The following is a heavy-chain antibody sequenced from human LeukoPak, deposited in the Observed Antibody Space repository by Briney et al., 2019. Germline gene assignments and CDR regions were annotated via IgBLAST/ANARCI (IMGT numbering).Heavy chain of an antibody. J-gene: IGHJ4*02. CDR2: IRSKIYGGTP. CDR1: GFTFGDYA. Sequence: GGSLRLSCTASGFTFGDYAMTWVRQAPGKGLEWVGFIRSKIYGGTPEYAAPVKGRFTISRDDSKGVAYLQMNSLKTEDTAVYYCTRDQTPYYWGQGTLVTVSS. V-gene: IGHV3-49*04. CDR3: TRDQTPYY.